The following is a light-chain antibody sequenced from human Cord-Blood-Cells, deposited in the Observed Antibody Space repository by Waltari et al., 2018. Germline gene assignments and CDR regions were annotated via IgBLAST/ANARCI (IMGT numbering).Light chain of an antibody. CDR1: PSISSW. CDR3: QQYNSYST. Sequence: DIQMTQSPPTLPASVGDRATLTCRASPSISSWLAWYQQKPGKATKLLIYEASSLESVVPSRFSGSGSGTEFTLTISSLHPDYFATYYCQQYNSYSTFGQGTKVEIK. V-gene: IGKV1-5*01. J-gene: IGKJ1*01. CDR2: EAS.